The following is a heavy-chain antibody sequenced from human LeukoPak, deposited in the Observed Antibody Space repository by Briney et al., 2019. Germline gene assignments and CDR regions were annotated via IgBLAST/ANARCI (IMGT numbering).Heavy chain of an antibody. V-gene: IGHV4-4*07. D-gene: IGHD1-1*01. CDR3: ARDQNWLIDY. J-gene: IGHJ4*02. CDR2: ISTSGNT. CDR1: GGSITSYY. Sequence: SEPLSLTCTVSGGSITSYYWNWIRQPAGERLEWIGRISTSGNTNYNPSLTSRVTMSVDTSKNQLSLRLSSVTAADTAVYYCARDQNWLIDYWGQGTLVTVSS.